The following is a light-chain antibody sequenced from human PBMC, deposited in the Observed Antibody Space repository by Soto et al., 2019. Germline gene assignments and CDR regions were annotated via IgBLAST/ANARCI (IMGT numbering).Light chain of an antibody. V-gene: IGKV1D-12*01. J-gene: IGKJ4*01. Sequence: IQMTQSTSSVSASIGDRVTITCRASQGINSLLAWYQQKPGKAPKLLIYAASSLQNGVPSRFRGSGSGTEFTLTISSLQPEDFATYYCQQANSFPSLTFGGGNKVEIK. CDR3: QQANSFPSLT. CDR2: AAS. CDR1: QGINSL.